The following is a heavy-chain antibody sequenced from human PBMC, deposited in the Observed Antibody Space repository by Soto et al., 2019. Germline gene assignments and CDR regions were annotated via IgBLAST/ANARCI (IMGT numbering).Heavy chain of an antibody. D-gene: IGHD3-22*01. V-gene: IGHV1-69*13. CDR2: IIPIFGTA. J-gene: IGHJ3*02. CDR1: GGTFSSYA. CDR3: ARGLDDSSGYYAFDI. Sequence: ASVKVSCKASGGTFSSYAISWVRQAPGQGLEWMGGIIPIFGTANYAQKFQGRVTITADESTSTAYMELSSLRSEDTAVYYCARGLDDSSGYYAFDIWGQGTMVTVSS.